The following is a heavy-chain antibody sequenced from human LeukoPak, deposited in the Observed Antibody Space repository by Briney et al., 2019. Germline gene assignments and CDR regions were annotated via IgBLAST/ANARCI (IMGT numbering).Heavy chain of an antibody. CDR2: ISSSSSYI. CDR1: GFTFSSHS. D-gene: IGHD4-17*01. Sequence: GGSLRLSCAASGFTFSSHSMNWVRQAPGKGLEWVSSISSSSSYIYYADSVKGRFTISRDNSKNTLYLQMNSLRAEDTAVYYCARGHTGTYYYYYMDVWGKGTTVTVSS. V-gene: IGHV3-21*01. CDR3: ARGHTGTYYYYYMDV. J-gene: IGHJ6*03.